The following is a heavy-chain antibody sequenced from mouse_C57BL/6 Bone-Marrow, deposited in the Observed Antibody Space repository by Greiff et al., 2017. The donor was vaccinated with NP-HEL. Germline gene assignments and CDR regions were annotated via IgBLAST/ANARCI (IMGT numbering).Heavy chain of an antibody. D-gene: IGHD2-3*01. CDR1: GYSFTGYY. V-gene: IGHV1-42*01. Sequence: EVQLQQSGPELVKPGASVKISCKASGYSFTGYYMNWVKQSPEKSLEWIGEINPSTGGTTYNQKFKAKATLTVDKSSSTAYMQLKSLTSEDSAVYYCARWVYDGYYGFAYWGQGTLVTVSA. J-gene: IGHJ3*01. CDR2: INPSTGGT. CDR3: ARWVYDGYYGFAY.